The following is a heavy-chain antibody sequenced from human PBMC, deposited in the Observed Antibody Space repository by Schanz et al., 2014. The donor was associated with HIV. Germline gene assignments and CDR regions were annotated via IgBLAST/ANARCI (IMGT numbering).Heavy chain of an antibody. Sequence: VQLVESGGGVVQPGRSLRLSCAASGFTFSSYGMHWVRQAPGKGLEWVAVISYDGSNKYYADSVKGRFTISRDNVKNTLSLQMSSLRIEDTAVYFCAKRGVAAEFDYWGQGTLVTVSS. CDR1: GFTFSSYG. V-gene: IGHV3-30*18. J-gene: IGHJ4*02. D-gene: IGHD6-19*01. CDR2: ISYDGSNK. CDR3: AKRGVAAEFDY.